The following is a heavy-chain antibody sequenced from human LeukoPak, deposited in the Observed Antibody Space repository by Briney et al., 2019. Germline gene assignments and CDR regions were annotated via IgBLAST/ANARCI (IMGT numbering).Heavy chain of an antibody. CDR3: AKNICWKVSLAGWGYIDA. CDR2: FSWNCDTT. D-gene: IGHD6-19*01. J-gene: IGHJ6*03. V-gene: IGHV3-43*01. CDR1: GFLFDDYT. Sequence: GGSLSLLCAACGFLFDDYTVQWVRKARGRVEEMGFFFSWNCDTTYCADVVGGGFTFARDYSKTSLQLEINGLTSEDASFYYCAKNICWKVSLAGWGYIDAWGKGTTVAVSS.